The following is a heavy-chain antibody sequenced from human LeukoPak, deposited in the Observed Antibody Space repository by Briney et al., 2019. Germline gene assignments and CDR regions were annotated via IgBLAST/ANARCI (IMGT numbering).Heavy chain of an antibody. CDR3: VRGGPSTGS. Sequence: TGGSLRLSCAASGFTFKLYWMHWVRQVPGKGPVWVARINDDGSDTVYADFVKGRFTISRDDAKNMLFLQMNSLRGEDTAVYHCVRGGPSTGSWGQGTLVTVSS. CDR1: GFTFKLYW. V-gene: IGHV3-74*01. D-gene: IGHD3-10*01. J-gene: IGHJ5*02. CDR2: INDDGSDT.